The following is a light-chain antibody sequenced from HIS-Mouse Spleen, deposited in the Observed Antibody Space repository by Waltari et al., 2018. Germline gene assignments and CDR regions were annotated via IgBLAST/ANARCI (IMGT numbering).Light chain of an antibody. V-gene: IGKV1-9*01. CDR1: QGISSY. CDR3: QQLNSYPPT. J-gene: IGKJ1*01. Sequence: DIQLTQSPSFLSASVGDRVTITCRASQGISSYLAWYQQKPGKAPKLRIYAASTLQIGVPSRFSGSGSGTEFTLTISSLQPEDFATYYCQQLNSYPPTFGQGTKVEIK. CDR2: AAS.